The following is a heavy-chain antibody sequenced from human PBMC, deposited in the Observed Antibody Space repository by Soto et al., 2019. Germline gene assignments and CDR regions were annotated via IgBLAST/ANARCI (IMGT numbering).Heavy chain of an antibody. CDR3: ANGVSGIGSFDM. CDR1: GFSLSTSGVG. Sequence: QITLKESGPTLVKPTQTLTLTCTFSGFSLSTSGVGVGWIRQSPGKALEWLALIYWDDYKRYSPSLKSRLTITKDTSKNQVVLTMTNMDPVDTATYYCANGVSGIGSFDMWGQGTMVTVSS. J-gene: IGHJ3*02. CDR2: IYWDDYK. V-gene: IGHV2-5*02. D-gene: IGHD6-19*01.